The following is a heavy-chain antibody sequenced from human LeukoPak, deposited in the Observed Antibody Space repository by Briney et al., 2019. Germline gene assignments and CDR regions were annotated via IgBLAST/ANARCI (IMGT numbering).Heavy chain of an antibody. Sequence: SVKVSCKASGGTFSSYAISWVRQAPGQGLEWMGGIIPIFGTANYAQKFQGRVTITADESTSTAYMELSSLISEDTAVYYCGYYGSSYGMDVWGKGTTVTVSS. CDR2: IIPIFGTA. CDR3: GYYGSSYGMDV. CDR1: GGTFSSYA. J-gene: IGHJ6*04. D-gene: IGHD3-10*01. V-gene: IGHV1-69*13.